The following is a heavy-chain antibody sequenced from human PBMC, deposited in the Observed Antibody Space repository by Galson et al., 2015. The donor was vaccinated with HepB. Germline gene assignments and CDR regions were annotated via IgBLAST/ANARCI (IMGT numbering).Heavy chain of an antibody. V-gene: IGHV1-8*01. Sequence: SVKVSCKASGYTFTSYDINWVRQATGQGLEWMGWMNPNSGNTGYAQKFQGRVTMTRNTSISTAYMELSSLRSEDTAVYYCARRIFGVVIRRLFGTHRDYDYMDVWGKGTTVTVSS. J-gene: IGHJ6*03. CDR2: MNPNSGNT. CDR3: ARRIFGVVIRRLFGTHRDYDYMDV. D-gene: IGHD3-3*01. CDR1: GYTFTSYD.